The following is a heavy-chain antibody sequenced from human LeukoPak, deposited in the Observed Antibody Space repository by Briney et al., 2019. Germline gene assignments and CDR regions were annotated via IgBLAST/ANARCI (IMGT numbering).Heavy chain of an antibody. J-gene: IGHJ4*02. Sequence: PGGSLRLSCAASGFTVSSNYTSWVRQSPGKGLEWVSLTYSGGTTNYADSVKGRFTISRDNSKNTLYLQMNSLRVEDTAVYYCATKRGYNYGLDYWGQGTLVTVSS. CDR1: GFTVSSNY. V-gene: IGHV3-53*01. CDR3: ATKRGYNYGLDY. CDR2: TYSGGTT. D-gene: IGHD5-18*01.